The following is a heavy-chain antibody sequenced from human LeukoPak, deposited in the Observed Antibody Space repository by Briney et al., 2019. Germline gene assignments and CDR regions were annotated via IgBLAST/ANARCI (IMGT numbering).Heavy chain of an antibody. CDR1: GFTFTSSA. V-gene: IGHV1-58*02. D-gene: IGHD6-13*01. Sequence: GTSVKVSCKASGFTFTSSAMQWVRQARGQRLEWIGWIVVGSGNTNYAQEFQERVTITRDMSTSTAYMELSSLRSEDTAVYYCAADNIAAAGTPFDYWGQGTLVTVSS. CDR2: IVVGSGNT. J-gene: IGHJ4*02. CDR3: AADNIAAAGTPFDY.